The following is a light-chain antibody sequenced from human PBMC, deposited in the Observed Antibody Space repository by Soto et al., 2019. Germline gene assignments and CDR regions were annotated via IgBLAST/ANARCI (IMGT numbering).Light chain of an antibody. J-gene: IGKJ5*01. CDR2: DAS. CDR3: QQRSDSIT. CDR1: QSVGSY. V-gene: IGKV3-11*01. Sequence: EIVLTQSPVTLSLSPGERATLSCRASQSVGSYLAWLQQKPGQAPRLLIYDASKRATGIPGRFSGGGSGTDVILTSGSMEPDDIEVYYCQQRSDSITFGQGTRLEI.